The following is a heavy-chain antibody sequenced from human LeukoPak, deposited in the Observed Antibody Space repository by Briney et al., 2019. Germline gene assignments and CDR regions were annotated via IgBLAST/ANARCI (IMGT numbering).Heavy chain of an antibody. D-gene: IGHD2-2*01. CDR2: IGGYNGQT. CDR3: ARGSYGFDI. CDR1: GYTFSNYG. Sequence: ASVKVSCKASGYTFSNYGLNWVRQAPGEGLEWMGWIGGYNGQTKYGKQFQGRVTMTTDTSTNTAYMELKNLRSDDTAVYYCARGSYGFDIWGQGTVITVSS. V-gene: IGHV1-18*01. J-gene: IGHJ3*02.